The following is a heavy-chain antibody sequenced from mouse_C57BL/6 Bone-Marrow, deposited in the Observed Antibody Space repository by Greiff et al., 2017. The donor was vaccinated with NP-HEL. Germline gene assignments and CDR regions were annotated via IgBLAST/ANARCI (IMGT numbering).Heavy chain of an antibody. CDR2: ISYSGST. CDR1: GYSITSGYD. J-gene: IGHJ2*01. V-gene: IGHV3-1*01. CDR3: ARGGNYDWERAFDY. D-gene: IGHD2-1*01. Sequence: EVQVVESGPGMVKPSQSLSLTCTVTGYSITSGYDWHWIRHFPGNKLEWMGYISYSGSTNYNPSLKSRISIPHDTAKNHFFLKLNSVTTEDTATYYWARGGNYDWERAFDYWGQGTTLTVSS.